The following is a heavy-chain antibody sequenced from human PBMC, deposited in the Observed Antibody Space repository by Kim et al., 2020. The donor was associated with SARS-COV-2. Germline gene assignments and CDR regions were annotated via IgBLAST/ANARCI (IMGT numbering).Heavy chain of an antibody. CDR3: ARGDSSGLN. J-gene: IGHJ4*02. D-gene: IGHD3-22*01. Sequence: RYTDYEESVKGRLTISRDNAKNALYMQMNSLRAEDTAVYYCARGDSSGLNWGQGTLVTVSS. V-gene: IGHV3-11*06. CDR2: RYT.